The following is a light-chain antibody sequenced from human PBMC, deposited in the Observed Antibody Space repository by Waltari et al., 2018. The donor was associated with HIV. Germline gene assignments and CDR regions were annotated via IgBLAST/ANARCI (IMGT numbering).Light chain of an antibody. V-gene: IGKV4-1*01. CDR2: WAS. Sequence: DIVITHSPDSLAVSLGERATINCKSSQSVLYSSNNKNYIAWYQHKPGQPPKQLIYWASTRESGVPDRFSGSGSGTDFTLTISSLQAKDVAVYYCQQYYSTPQTFGQGTKVEIK. CDR3: QQYYSTPQT. J-gene: IGKJ1*01. CDR1: QSVLYSSNNKNY.